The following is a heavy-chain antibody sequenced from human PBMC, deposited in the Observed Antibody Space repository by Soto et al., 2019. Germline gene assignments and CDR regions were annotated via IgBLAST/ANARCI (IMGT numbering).Heavy chain of an antibody. J-gene: IGHJ4*02. CDR1: GVNFGGYW. CDR3: ASTNHCSY. Sequence: EVQLVESGGGLVQSGGSLRLSCAASGVNFGGYWMNWVRQAPGKGLEWVANIKQDGSEKNYVDSVKGRFTISRDNAKNSLYLQMNDLRADDTALYYCASTNHCSYRGQGTLVTVSS. V-gene: IGHV3-7*05. CDR2: IKQDGSEK. D-gene: IGHD2-21*02.